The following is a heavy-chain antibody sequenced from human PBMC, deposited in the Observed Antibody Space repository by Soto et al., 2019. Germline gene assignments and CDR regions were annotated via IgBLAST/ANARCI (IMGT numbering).Heavy chain of an antibody. Sequence: SQTLSLSSAISGYRVSSNSAALNWISQSPSRGLECLGRTYYRSKLYNDLALSVKSRITVSPETSKNQFSLQLKSVTPEDTDVYYCARDPNNWFDPWGQGTLVTVSS. CDR1: GYRVSSNSAA. CDR2: TYYRSKLYN. CDR3: ARDPNNWFDP. J-gene: IGHJ5*02. V-gene: IGHV6-1*01.